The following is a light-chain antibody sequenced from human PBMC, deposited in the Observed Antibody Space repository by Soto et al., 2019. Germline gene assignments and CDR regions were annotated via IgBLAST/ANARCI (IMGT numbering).Light chain of an antibody. CDR3: QQFNYWPPLT. Sequence: EVVMTQSPATLSVSPGERATLSCRASQVVSTNLAWYQQKPGQAPRLLIYSASTRATGIPARFSGSGSGTEFTLTISSLQSEDSAVYYCQQFNYWPPLTFGGGTKVEIK. CDR1: QVVSTN. V-gene: IGKV3-15*01. CDR2: SAS. J-gene: IGKJ4*01.